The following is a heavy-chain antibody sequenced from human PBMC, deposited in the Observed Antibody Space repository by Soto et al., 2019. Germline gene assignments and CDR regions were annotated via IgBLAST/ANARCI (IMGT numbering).Heavy chain of an antibody. D-gene: IGHD1-26*01. CDR3: ARGGYYFYMDV. CDR2: IHHSGST. V-gene: IGHV4-4*02. Sequence: QVQLQESGPGLVKPSGTLSLTCAVSSASVRSSNWWRWVRQTPEKGLEWIGQIHHSGSTNYNPSLTRRVTMSVDKAKNHFSLNVSSVTAADTAVYYWARGGYYFYMDVWGRGITVTVSS. J-gene: IGHJ6*03. CDR1: SASVRSSNW.